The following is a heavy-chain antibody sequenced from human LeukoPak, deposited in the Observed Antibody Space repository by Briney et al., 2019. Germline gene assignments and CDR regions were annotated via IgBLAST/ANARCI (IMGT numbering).Heavy chain of an antibody. CDR2: ISAYNGNT. J-gene: IGHJ4*02. V-gene: IGHV1-18*01. CDR1: GYTFTSYG. Sequence: ASVKVSCKASGYTFTSYGISWVRQAPGQGLEWMGWISAYNGNTNYAQKLQGRVTMTTDTSTSTAYMELRSLRSDDTAVYYCARERGMDYYDSGTVRHDYWGQGTLITVSS. CDR3: ARERGMDYYDSGTVRHDY. D-gene: IGHD3-22*01.